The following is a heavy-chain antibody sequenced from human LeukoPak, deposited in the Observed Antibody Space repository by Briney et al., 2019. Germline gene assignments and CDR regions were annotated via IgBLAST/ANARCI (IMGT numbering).Heavy chain of an antibody. V-gene: IGHV4-39*01. Sequence: PSETLSLTCTVSGGSISSSSYYWGWIRQPPGKGLEWIGSIYYSGSTYYNPSLKSRFTISVDTSKNQFSLKLSSVTAADTAVYYCARLWFGEFSYYFDYWGQGTLVTVSS. D-gene: IGHD3-10*01. CDR2: IYYSGST. CDR3: ARLWFGEFSYYFDY. CDR1: GGSISSSSYY. J-gene: IGHJ4*02.